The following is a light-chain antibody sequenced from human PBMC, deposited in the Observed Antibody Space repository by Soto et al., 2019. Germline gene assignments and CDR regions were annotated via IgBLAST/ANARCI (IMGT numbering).Light chain of an antibody. CDR1: QSVSSSY. CDR3: QKYGSSPTWT. CDR2: GAS. J-gene: IGKJ1*01. Sequence: EIVLTQSPDTLSLSPGERDTLSCRASQSVSSSYLAWYQQKRSQAPRLLIYGASNRATGIPDRFSGSGDRTDFSLVIFILFPEDFAVYYCQKYGSSPTWTFGQGTKVDIK. V-gene: IGKV3-20*01.